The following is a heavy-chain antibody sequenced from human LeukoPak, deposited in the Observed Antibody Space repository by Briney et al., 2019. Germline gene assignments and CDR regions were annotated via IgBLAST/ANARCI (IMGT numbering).Heavy chain of an antibody. J-gene: IGHJ4*02. CDR3: ARRGDLYESLYYFDY. V-gene: IGHV1-69*06. Sequence: SVKVSCKASGGTFSSYAISWVRQAPGQGLEWMGGIIPIFGTANYTQKFQGRVTITADKSTSTAYMELSSLRSEDTAVYYCARRGDLYESLYYFDYWGQGTLVTVSS. CDR2: IIPIFGTA. CDR1: GGTFSSYA. D-gene: IGHD2-21*01.